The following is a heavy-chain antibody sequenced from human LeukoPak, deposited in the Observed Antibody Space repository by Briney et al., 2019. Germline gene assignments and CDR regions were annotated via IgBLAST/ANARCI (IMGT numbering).Heavy chain of an antibody. V-gene: IGHV4-4*07. J-gene: IGHJ4*02. CDR2: IYTSGST. CDR1: GASISGYF. CDR3: ARDVRDSSGYYLRIFAY. D-gene: IGHD3-22*01. Sequence: SETLSLTCTVSGASISGYFWAWIRQPAGKGLEWIGRIYTSGSTDYNPSLESRVTMSLDTSRNQFSLKLSTVTAADTAVYYCARDVRDSSGYYLRIFAYWGQGNLVTVSS.